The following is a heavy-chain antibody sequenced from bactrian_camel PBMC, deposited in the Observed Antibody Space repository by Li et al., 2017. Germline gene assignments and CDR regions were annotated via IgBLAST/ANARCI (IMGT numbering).Heavy chain of an antibody. V-gene: IGHV3S53*01. CDR2: IDADGRS. Sequence: HVQLVESGGGSVQAGGSLRLSCVASGYWSNSNCMAWFRRPSGREREGVAAIDADGRSYYKDSVKDRFTVSRDNAKNTVYLQMNSLKPEDTATYYCAADRSFFTATATDKSEYDYWGQGTQVTVS. CDR1: GYWSNSNC. D-gene: IGHD4*01. J-gene: IGHJ4*01. CDR3: AADRSFFTATATDKSEYDY.